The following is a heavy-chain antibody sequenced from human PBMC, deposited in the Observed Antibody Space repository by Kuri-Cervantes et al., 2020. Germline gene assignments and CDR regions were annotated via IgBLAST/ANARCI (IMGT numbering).Heavy chain of an antibody. V-gene: IGHV4-34*01. J-gene: IGHJ4*02. D-gene: IGHD3-9*01. CDR2: INHSGST. CDR3: ARGGLRYVDW. Sequence: GSLRLSCAVYGGSFSGYYWSWIRQPPGKGLEWIGEINHSGSTNYNPSLKSRVTISVDTSKSQFSLKLSSVTAADTAVYYCARGGLRYVDWWGQGTLVTVSS. CDR1: GGSFSGYY.